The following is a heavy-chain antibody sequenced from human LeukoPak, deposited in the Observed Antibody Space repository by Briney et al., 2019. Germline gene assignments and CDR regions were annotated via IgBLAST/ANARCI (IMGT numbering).Heavy chain of an antibody. V-gene: IGHV5-51*01. Sequence: GESLKISCKGSGYSFNNYWIGWVRQMPGKGLGWVGIIYPGGYDTKYSTSFQGQVTISADKPISTAYLQWNSLKASDSAMYYCATRGGDLDYWGQGPLVTVSS. J-gene: IGHJ4*02. CDR1: GYSFNNYW. CDR3: ATRGGDLDY. D-gene: IGHD3-16*01. CDR2: IYPGGYDT.